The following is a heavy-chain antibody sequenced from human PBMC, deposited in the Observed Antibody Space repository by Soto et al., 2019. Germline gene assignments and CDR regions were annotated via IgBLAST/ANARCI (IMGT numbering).Heavy chain of an antibody. J-gene: IGHJ5*02. CDR1: GGSFSGFY. V-gene: IGHV4-34*01. CDR3: ARKIVVVVAAMSFDP. Sequence: SETLSLTCAVYGGSFSGFYWSWIRQPPGKGLEWIGEINHSGSTNYNPSLKSRVTISVDTSKNQFSLKLSSVTAADTAVYYCARKIVVVVAAMSFDPWGQGTLVTVSS. D-gene: IGHD2-15*01. CDR2: INHSGST.